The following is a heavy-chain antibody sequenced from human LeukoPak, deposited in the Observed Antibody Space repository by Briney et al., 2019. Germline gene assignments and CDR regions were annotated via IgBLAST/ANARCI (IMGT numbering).Heavy chain of an antibody. CDR1: GYTFSNYW. CDR3: AKDFNDYGDV. D-gene: IGHD2-8*01. CDR2: ITGDGSST. Sequence: GGSLRLSCAASGYTFSNYWMHWVRQAPGKGLVWVSRITGDGSSTTYADSVKGRFTISRDNAKNTLYLQMNSLRAEDTAVYYCAKDFNDYGDVWGQGTLVTVSS. V-gene: IGHV3-74*01. J-gene: IGHJ4*02.